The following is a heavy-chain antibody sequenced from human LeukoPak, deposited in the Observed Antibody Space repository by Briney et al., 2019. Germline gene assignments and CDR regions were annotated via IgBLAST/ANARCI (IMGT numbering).Heavy chain of an antibody. CDR3: AKDLTPRYCDYTAFDY. CDR1: GFTFSSYG. D-gene: IGHD4-17*01. J-gene: IGHJ4*02. V-gene: IGHV3-30*02. Sequence: GGSLRLSCAASGFTFSSYGMNWVRQAPGKGLEWGAFIRYDGSNTYYADSVKGRFTISRENARNTVYLKMNSLRAEDTDVYYCAKDLTPRYCDYTAFDYWGQGTLVTVSS. CDR2: IRYDGSNT.